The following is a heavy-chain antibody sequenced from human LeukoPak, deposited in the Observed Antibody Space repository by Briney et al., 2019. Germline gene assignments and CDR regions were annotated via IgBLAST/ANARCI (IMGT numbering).Heavy chain of an antibody. CDR3: TTLQRA. J-gene: IGHJ5*02. V-gene: IGHV3-72*01. CDR1: GFTFSDHY. CDR2: TRNKANSYTT. D-gene: IGHD1-14*01. Sequence: PGGSLRLPCAASGFTFSDHYMDWVRQAPGKGLEWIGRTRNKANSYTTEYAASVKGRFTISRDDSKNTLYLQMNSLKTEDTAVYYCTTLQRAWGQGTLVTVSS.